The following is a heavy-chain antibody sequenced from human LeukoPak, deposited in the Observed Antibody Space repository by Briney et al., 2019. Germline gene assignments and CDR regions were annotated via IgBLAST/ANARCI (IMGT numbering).Heavy chain of an antibody. Sequence: SASGPTLVNPTQTLTLTCTFSGFSLSTSGMCVSWTRQVPGKALEWLARIDWDDDRYYTTSLRTRLTISKDTSKNQVVLTMTNMDPVDTATYYCARVIAVAGGGAFDHWGQGALVTVSS. D-gene: IGHD6-19*01. CDR1: GFSLSTSGMC. CDR2: IDWDDDR. J-gene: IGHJ5*02. CDR3: ARVIAVAGGGAFDH. V-gene: IGHV2-70*11.